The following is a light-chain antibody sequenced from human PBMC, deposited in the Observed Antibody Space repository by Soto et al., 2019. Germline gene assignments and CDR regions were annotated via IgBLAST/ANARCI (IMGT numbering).Light chain of an antibody. CDR3: QQYGSLPVT. J-gene: IGKJ4*02. CDR2: AAS. Sequence: EIVLAQSPGTLSLSPGERAALSCRTSQDVISGYLAWYQQKSGQTPRLLIYAASIRATDIPDRFSGSGSERDFTLTISRLEPEDSAVYYCQQYGSLPVTFGGVTRVEL. V-gene: IGKV3-20*01. CDR1: QDVISGY.